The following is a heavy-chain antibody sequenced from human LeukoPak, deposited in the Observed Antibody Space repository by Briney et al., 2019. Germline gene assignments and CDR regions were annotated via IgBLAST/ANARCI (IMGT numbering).Heavy chain of an antibody. CDR2: MNPNSGNT. V-gene: IGHV1-8*01. Sequence: GASVKVSCKASGYTFTSYDINWVRQATGQGLEWMGWMNPNSGNTGYAQKFQGRVTMTRNTSISTAYMELSSLRSEDTAVYYCARGSMVLGVKRGYNWFDPWGQGTPVTVSS. D-gene: IGHD3-10*01. J-gene: IGHJ5*02. CDR1: GYTFTSYD. CDR3: ARGSMVLGVKRGYNWFDP.